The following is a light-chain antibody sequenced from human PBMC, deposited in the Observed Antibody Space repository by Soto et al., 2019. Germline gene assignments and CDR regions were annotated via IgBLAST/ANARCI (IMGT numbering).Light chain of an antibody. CDR1: GSDVGGHDF. CDR3: SSWDSSLSAYV. J-gene: IGLJ1*01. CDR2: AVN. Sequence: QSALTQPASVSGSPGQSITISCTGTGSDVGGHDFVSWYQQVPGKAPKLMIYAVNSRPSGVSLRFSGSKSGNTASLTIYGLQGEDEGDYYCSSWDSSLSAYVFGTGTKVTVL. V-gene: IGLV2-14*01.